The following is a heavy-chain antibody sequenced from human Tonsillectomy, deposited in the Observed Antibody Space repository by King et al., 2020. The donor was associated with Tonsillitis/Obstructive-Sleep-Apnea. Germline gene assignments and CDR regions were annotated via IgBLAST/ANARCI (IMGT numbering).Heavy chain of an antibody. CDR2: ISSSGSTI. Sequence: VQLVESGGGLVQPGGSLRLSCAASGFTFSSYEMNWVSQAPGKGLEWVSYISSSGSTIYYADSVKGRFTISRDNAKNSLYLQMNSLRAEDTSVYYCVSAGHYYGMDVWGQGTTVTVSS. CDR1: GFTFSSYE. CDR3: VSAGHYYGMDV. V-gene: IGHV3-48*03. J-gene: IGHJ6*02. D-gene: IGHD6-13*01.